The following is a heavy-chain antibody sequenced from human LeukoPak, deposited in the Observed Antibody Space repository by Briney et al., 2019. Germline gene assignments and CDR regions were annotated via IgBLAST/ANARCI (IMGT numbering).Heavy chain of an antibody. CDR3: ARDRQQDYFDY. D-gene: IGHD6-13*01. Sequence: GGSLRLSCAASGFTFSSYAMHWVRQAPGKGLEWVAVIWYDGSNKYYADSVKGRFTISRDNSKNTLYLQMNSLRAEDTAVYYCARDRQQDYFDYWGQGTLVTVSS. J-gene: IGHJ4*02. CDR1: GFTFSSYA. V-gene: IGHV3-33*01. CDR2: IWYDGSNK.